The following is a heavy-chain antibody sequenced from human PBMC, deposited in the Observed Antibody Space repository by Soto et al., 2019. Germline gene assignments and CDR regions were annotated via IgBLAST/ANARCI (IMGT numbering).Heavy chain of an antibody. CDR3: TGDKDRQKLGGNYFTGMDV. J-gene: IGHJ6*02. Sequence: ASVKVSCKASGYTFNNYYMHWVRQAPGQGLEWMGGIIPIFPTPDYAQKFQGRVTITADESTSTASKELTSLRSEDTARNYCTGDKDRQKLGGNYFTGMDVGGQGTTVTVS. D-gene: IGHD3-16*01. V-gene: IGHV1-69*13. CDR1: GYTFNNYY. CDR2: IIPIFPTP.